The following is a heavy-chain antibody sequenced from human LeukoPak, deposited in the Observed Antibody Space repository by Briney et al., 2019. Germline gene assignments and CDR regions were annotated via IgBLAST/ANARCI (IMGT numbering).Heavy chain of an antibody. D-gene: IGHD5-12*01. V-gene: IGHV1-18*01. Sequence: ASVKVSCKASGYSFVSYGMSWVRQAPGRGLEWMGWISAYNGKTNYPQKFQGRVTMTTDTSTNTGYMELRSLRFDDTAVYYCARVRDTGYDENDFWGQGTLVTVSS. CDR1: GYSFVSYG. J-gene: IGHJ4*02. CDR3: ARVRDTGYDENDF. CDR2: ISAYNGKT.